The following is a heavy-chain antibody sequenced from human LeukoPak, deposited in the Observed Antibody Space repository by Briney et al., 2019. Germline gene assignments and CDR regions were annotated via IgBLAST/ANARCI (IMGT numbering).Heavy chain of an antibody. J-gene: IGHJ6*02. D-gene: IGHD5-18*01. CDR1: GGSISSSNW. Sequence: SGTLSLTCAVSGGSISSSNWWSWVRQPPGKGLEWIGEIYHSGSTNYNPSLKSRVTISVDTSKNQFSLKLSSVTAADTAVYYCARHVVWAAMVSGMDVWGQGTTVTVSS. CDR3: ARHVVWAAMVSGMDV. CDR2: IYHSGST. V-gene: IGHV4-4*02.